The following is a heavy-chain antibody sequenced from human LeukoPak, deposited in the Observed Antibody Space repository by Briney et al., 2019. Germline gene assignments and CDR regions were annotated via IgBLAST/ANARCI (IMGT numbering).Heavy chain of an antibody. CDR3: ARGTTIAVAGIHFDY. V-gene: IGHV3-7*01. Sequence: GGSPRLSCAASGFSFSSTLLTWVRQAPGKGLEWLANIKEDGSVKNYVDSVKGRFTISRDNAKNSLYLQMNSLRAEDTAVYYCARGTTIAVAGIHFDYWGQGTLVTVSS. CDR1: GFSFSSTL. J-gene: IGHJ4*02. CDR2: IKEDGSVK. D-gene: IGHD6-19*01.